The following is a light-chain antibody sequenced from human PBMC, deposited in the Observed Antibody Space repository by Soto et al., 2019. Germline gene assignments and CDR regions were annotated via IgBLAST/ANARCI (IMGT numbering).Light chain of an antibody. CDR2: GNI. V-gene: IGLV1-40*01. Sequence: QSVLTQPPSVSVAPGQRVTISCTGSSSNIGAGYDVHWYQQFPGTAPKFLLQGNINPPSGVPDRFSGSKSGTSASLAITVLQAEDEADYYCLSYDSSLNGWVFGGGTKLTVL. J-gene: IGLJ3*02. CDR1: SSNIGAGYD. CDR3: LSYDSSLNGWV.